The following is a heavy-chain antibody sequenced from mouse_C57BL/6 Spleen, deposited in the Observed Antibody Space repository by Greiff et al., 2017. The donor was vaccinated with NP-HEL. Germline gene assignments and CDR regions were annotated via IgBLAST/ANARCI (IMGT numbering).Heavy chain of an antibody. J-gene: IGHJ2*01. CDR1: GYAFTNYL. Sequence: QVQLQQSGAELVRPGTSVKVSCKASGYAFTNYLIEWVKQRPGQGLEWIGVINPGSGGTNYNEKFKGMATLTADKSSSPAYMQLSSLTSEDSAVYFCARGGTYFDYWGQGTTLTVSS. CDR3: ARGGTYFDY. CDR2: INPGSGGT. D-gene: IGHD3-3*01. V-gene: IGHV1-54*01.